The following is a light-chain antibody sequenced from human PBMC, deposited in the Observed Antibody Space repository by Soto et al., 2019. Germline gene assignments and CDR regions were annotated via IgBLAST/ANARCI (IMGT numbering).Light chain of an antibody. CDR3: QQHYSSPLT. Sequence: DIVMTQSPDSLAVSLGERATINCKSSQSVLNSSRNKNYLAWFQQKPGQPPKLLIYWASTRESGVPDRFSGSGSGTDFTLTISSLQAEDVAVYYCQQHYSSPLTVGPGTKVDIK. CDR2: WAS. CDR1: QSVLNSSRNKNY. J-gene: IGKJ3*01. V-gene: IGKV4-1*01.